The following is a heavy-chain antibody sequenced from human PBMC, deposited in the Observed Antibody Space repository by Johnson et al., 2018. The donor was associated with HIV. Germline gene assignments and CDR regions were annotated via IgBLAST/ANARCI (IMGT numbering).Heavy chain of an antibody. V-gene: IGHV3-30*04. CDR3: AKADDSSGFDAFDI. D-gene: IGHD3-22*01. Sequence: QVQLVESGGGLVQPGGSLRLSCAASGFTFSSYAMHWVRQAPGKGLEWVAVISYDGSNKYYADSVKGRFTISRDNSKNTLYLQMNSLRAEDTAVYYCAKADDSSGFDAFDIWGQGTMVTVSS. CDR1: GFTFSSYA. J-gene: IGHJ3*02. CDR2: ISYDGSNK.